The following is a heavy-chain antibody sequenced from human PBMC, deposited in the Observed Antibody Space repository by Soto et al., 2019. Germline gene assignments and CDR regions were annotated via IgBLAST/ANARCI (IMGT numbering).Heavy chain of an antibody. CDR1: GGPVNVGDHY. J-gene: IGHJ5*02. CDR2: ISYSGNT. CDR3: AREEVAYFGSGSHHWFDP. Sequence: QVQLQESGPGLVKPSQTLSLTCTVSGGPVNVGDHYWSWIRQFPGRGLEWIGYISYSGNTYYNPSLKGRVTLALDISKSQFSLKLASVTAADTAMYYCAREEVAYFGSGSHHWFDPWGQGTLVTVSS. D-gene: IGHD3-10*01. V-gene: IGHV4-31*03.